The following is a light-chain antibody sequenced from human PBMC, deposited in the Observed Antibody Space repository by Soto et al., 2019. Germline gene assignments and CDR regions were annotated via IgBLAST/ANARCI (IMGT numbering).Light chain of an antibody. CDR3: QQRSNWPLT. CDR2: DAS. J-gene: IGKJ4*01. V-gene: IGKV3-11*01. CDR1: QSVSSY. Sequence: VVSQSPATLSLSTGERATLSCRASQSVSSYLAWYQQKPGQAPRLLIYDASNRATGIPARFSGSGSGTDFTLTISSLEPEDFAVYYCQQRSNWPLTFGGGTKVAIK.